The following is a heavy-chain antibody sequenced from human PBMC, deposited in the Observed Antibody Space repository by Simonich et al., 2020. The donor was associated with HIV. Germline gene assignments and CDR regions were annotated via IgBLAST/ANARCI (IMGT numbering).Heavy chain of an antibody. V-gene: IGHV4-34*01. CDR1: GGSFSGYY. CDR2: IHQTGTN. D-gene: IGHD5-18*01. CDR3: ARHGEYSYGPYFDY. J-gene: IGHJ4*02. Sequence: QVQLQQWGAGLLKPSETLSLTCAVYGGSFSGYYWSWIRQTPGKGLEWIGEIHQTGTNNPNPSLKSRVTTSVDSSKNQFALKLSSVTAADTAVYYCARHGEYSYGPYFDYWGQGTLVTVSS.